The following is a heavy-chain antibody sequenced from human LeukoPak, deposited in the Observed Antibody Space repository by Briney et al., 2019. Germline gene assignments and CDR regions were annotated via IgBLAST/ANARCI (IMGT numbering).Heavy chain of an antibody. CDR3: AREGPMLRGVIGGKIDY. D-gene: IGHD3-10*01. V-gene: IGHV3-48*03. CDR2: ISRSGSSI. CDR1: GFTFSSYE. J-gene: IGHJ4*02. Sequence: GGSLRLSCAASGFTFSSYEMNWVRQAPGKGLEWVSYISRSGSSIYYADSVKGRFTTSRDNAKNSLYLQMNSLRAEDTAVYYGAREGPMLRGVIGGKIDYWGQGTLVTVSS.